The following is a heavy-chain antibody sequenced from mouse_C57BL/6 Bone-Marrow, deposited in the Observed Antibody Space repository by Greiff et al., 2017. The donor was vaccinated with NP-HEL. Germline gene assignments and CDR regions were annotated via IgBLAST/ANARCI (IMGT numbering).Heavy chain of an antibody. V-gene: IGHV14-4*01. Sequence: VQLQQSGAELVRPGASVKLSCTASGFNIKDDYMHWVKQRPEQGLEWIGWIDPENGDTEYASKFQGKATITADTSSNTAYLQLSSLTSEDTAVYYCTTFGNYKHFDVWGTGTTVTVSS. CDR2: IDPENGDT. J-gene: IGHJ1*03. D-gene: IGHD2-1*01. CDR3: TTFGNYKHFDV. CDR1: GFNIKDDY.